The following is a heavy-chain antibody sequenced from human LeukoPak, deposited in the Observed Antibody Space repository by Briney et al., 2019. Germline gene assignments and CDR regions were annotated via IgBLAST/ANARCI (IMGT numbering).Heavy chain of an antibody. V-gene: IGHV4-39*01. CDR1: GGSISSSSYY. CDR3: ARQWAATQKVLDY. CDR2: IYYSGST. D-gene: IGHD6-25*01. Sequence: SETLSLTCTVSGGSISSSSYYWGWIRQPPGKGLGWIGSIYYSGSTYYNPSLKSRVTISVDTSKNQFSLKLSSVTAADTAVYYCARQWAATQKVLDYWGQGTLVTVSS. J-gene: IGHJ4*02.